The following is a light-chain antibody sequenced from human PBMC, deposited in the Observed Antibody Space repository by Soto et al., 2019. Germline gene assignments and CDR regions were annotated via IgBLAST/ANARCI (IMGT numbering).Light chain of an antibody. CDR3: QQSYSTPPWT. Sequence: DIQMTQSPSSLSASVGDRVTITCRASQSISSYLNRYQQKPGKAPMLLIYAASSLQSGVPSRFSGSGSGTDFTLTISSLQPEDFATYYCQQSYSTPPWTFGQGTKVEIK. J-gene: IGKJ1*01. V-gene: IGKV1-39*01. CDR1: QSISSY. CDR2: AAS.